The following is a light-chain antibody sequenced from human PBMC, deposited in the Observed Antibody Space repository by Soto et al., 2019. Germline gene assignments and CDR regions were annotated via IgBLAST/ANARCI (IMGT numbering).Light chain of an antibody. CDR1: QSVSDS. Sequence: EIVMTQSPATLSVSPGERGTLSCRASQSVSDSLAWYQHKPGQAPRLLIYGASTRATGIPARFSGSGSGTDFTLTISSLQSDDSAVYYWQQYNNWPLYTFGQGTKLEIK. CDR3: QQYNNWPLYT. J-gene: IGKJ2*01. CDR2: GAS. V-gene: IGKV3-15*01.